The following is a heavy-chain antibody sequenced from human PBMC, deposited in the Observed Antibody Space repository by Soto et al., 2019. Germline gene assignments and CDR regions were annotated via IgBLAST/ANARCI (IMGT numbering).Heavy chain of an antibody. CDR2: ISYDGSSK. J-gene: IGHJ4*02. V-gene: IGHV3-30-3*01. Sequence: PGGSLRLSCAASGFTFNNYAMHWVRHAPGKGLEWVAFISYDGSSKYYADSVTGRFTISRDNSRNTLYLQMNSLRAEDTAVYYCARGDGYIYGNTFDSWGQGTLVTVSS. D-gene: IGHD5-18*01. CDR3: ARGDGYIYGNTFDS. CDR1: GFTFNNYA.